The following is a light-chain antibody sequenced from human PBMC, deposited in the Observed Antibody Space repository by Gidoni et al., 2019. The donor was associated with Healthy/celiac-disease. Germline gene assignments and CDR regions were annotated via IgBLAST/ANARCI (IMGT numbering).Light chain of an antibody. V-gene: IGKV4-1*01. CDR3: QQYYSTPRT. CDR1: QSVLYSSKNKNY. J-gene: IGKJ1*01. Sequence: DIVMTQSPDSLAVSLGERATINCKSSQSVLYSSKNKNYLTWYQQKPGQPPKLLIYWASTRESGVPDRFSGSGSGTDFTLTISSLQAEDVAVYYCQQYYSTPRTFGQXTKVEIK. CDR2: WAS.